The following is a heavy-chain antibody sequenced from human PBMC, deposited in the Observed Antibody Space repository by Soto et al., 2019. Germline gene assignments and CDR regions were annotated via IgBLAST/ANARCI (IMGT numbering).Heavy chain of an antibody. CDR3: SRGGGYYYGSGTDAYDV. CDR2: TYTGGYT. Sequence: EVQLVESGGGLIQPGGSLRLSCAASGFIVSDNYINWVRQAPGKGLEWVSVTYTGGYTYYADSVKGRFTISRDNAKNSLSLELNTLRVEDTAVYYCSRGGGYYYGSGTDAYDVWGPGTLVTVSS. V-gene: IGHV3-53*01. J-gene: IGHJ3*01. D-gene: IGHD3-10*01. CDR1: GFIVSDNY.